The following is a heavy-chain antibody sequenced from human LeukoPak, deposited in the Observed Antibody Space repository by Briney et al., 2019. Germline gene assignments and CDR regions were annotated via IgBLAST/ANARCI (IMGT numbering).Heavy chain of an antibody. J-gene: IGHJ4*02. CDR2: IGHEGTNK. V-gene: IGHV3-30*02. CDR3: AKDLHPYYYDSSGYYFDY. D-gene: IGHD3-22*01. Sequence: GGSLRLSCAASGFTFSSSGMHWVRQAPGKGLAWVAFIGHEGTNKYYADSVKGRFTISRDNAKNSLYLQMNSLRAEDTALYYCAKDLHPYYYDSSGYYFDYWGQGTLVTVSS. CDR1: GFTFSSSG.